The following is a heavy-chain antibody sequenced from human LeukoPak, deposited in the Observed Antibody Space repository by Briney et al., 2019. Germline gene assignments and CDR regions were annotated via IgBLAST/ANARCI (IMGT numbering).Heavy chain of an antibody. Sequence: GASVKVSCKASGYTFTSYGISWVRRAPGQGLEWMGWISAYNGNTNYAQKLQGRVTMTTDTSTSTAYMELRSLRSDDTAVYYCARDSGWVKMTTVTIVDYWGQGTLVTVSS. CDR1: GYTFTSYG. V-gene: IGHV1-18*01. D-gene: IGHD4-17*01. CDR2: ISAYNGNT. CDR3: ARDSGWVKMTTVTIVDY. J-gene: IGHJ4*02.